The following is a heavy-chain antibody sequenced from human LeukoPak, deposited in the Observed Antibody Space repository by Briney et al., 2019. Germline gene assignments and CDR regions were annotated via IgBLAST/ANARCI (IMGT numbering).Heavy chain of an antibody. CDR1: GFTFSSYA. Sequence: GGSLRLSCAASGFTFSSYAMSWVRQAPGKGLEWVSGITGSGGSTYHADSVKGRFTISRDNSKNTLFLQMSRLRAEDSAVSYCAKSSASGRPYYFDYWGQGILVTVPP. D-gene: IGHD3-10*01. V-gene: IGHV3-23*01. J-gene: IGHJ4*02. CDR3: AKSSASGRPYYFDY. CDR2: ITGSGGST.